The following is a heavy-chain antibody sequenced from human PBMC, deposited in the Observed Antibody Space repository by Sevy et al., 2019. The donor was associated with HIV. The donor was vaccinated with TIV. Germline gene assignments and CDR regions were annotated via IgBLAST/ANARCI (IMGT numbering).Heavy chain of an antibody. CDR3: AKGMYSGHYVAMDV. CDR1: GFTFNDYG. CDR2: ISWNSGSI. Sequence: GGSLRLSCSASGFTFNDYGMRWVRQAPGKGLEWVSGISWNSGSIGNADSVKGRFTISRDNAKNSMYLQMNSLRSEDTAFYYCAKGMYSGHYVAMDVWGQGTTVTVSS. V-gene: IGHV3-9*01. J-gene: IGHJ6*02. D-gene: IGHD1-26*01.